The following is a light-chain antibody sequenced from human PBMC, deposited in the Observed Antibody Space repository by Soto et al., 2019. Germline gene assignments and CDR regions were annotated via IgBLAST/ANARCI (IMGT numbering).Light chain of an antibody. CDR2: DAS. J-gene: IGKJ1*01. CDR1: QSVRNF. Sequence: DIQMTQSPSTLSASVGDRVTITWRASQSVRNFLAWYQQKAGEAPKVVVYDASSLESGVPSRFSGSGSGTEFTLTISSLQPDDFATYYCQQYDDYWTSGPGTKVEVK. CDR3: QQYDDYWT. V-gene: IGKV1-5*01.